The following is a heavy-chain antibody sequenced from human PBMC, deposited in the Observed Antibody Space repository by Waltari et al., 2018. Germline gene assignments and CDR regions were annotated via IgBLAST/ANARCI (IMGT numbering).Heavy chain of an antibody. CDR1: GFSFSDYY. J-gene: IGHJ4*02. CDR2: ISSGANIR. V-gene: IGHV3-11*01. Sequence: QVQLVESGGGLVNPGGSLRLSCAASGFSFSDYYMTWIRQAPGKGLGWISYISSGANIRYHADSVMGRFTISRDNAKKSLYLQMKSLRAEDTAVYFCARAREQNYGFWSGYSFYFDHWGQGALVTVSS. D-gene: IGHD3-3*01. CDR3: ARAREQNYGFWSGYSFYFDH.